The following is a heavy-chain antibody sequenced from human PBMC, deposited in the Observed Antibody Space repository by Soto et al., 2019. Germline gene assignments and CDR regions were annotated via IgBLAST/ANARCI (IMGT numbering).Heavy chain of an antibody. D-gene: IGHD3-9*01. CDR2: INAGNGNT. Sequence: GASVKVSCKASGYTFTSYAMHWVRQAPGQRLEWMGWINAGNGNTKYSQKFQGRVTITRDTSASTAYIELSSLRSEDTAVYYCARAGGILTGYYTCDYWGQGTLVTVSS. CDR3: ARAGGILTGYYTCDY. V-gene: IGHV1-3*01. J-gene: IGHJ4*02. CDR1: GYTFTSYA.